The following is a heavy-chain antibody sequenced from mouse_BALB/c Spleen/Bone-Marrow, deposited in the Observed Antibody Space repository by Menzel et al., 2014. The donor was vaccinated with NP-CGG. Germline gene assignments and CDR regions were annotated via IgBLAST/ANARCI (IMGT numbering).Heavy chain of an antibody. CDR3: ARNGNYGAWFAY. Sequence: VQLKESGAELVKPEASVKLSCTASGFNIKDTYMHWVKQRPEQGLEWIGRIDPANGNTKYDPKFQGKATITADTSSNTAYLQLSSLTSEDTAVYYCARNGNYGAWFAYWSQGTLVTVSA. CDR1: GFNIKDTY. D-gene: IGHD2-1*01. J-gene: IGHJ3*01. V-gene: IGHV14-3*02. CDR2: IDPANGNT.